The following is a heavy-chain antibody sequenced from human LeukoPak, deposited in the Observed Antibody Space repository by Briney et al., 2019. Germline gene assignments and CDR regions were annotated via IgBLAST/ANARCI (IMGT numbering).Heavy chain of an antibody. D-gene: IGHD3-22*01. V-gene: IGHV3-23*01. CDR2: ISGSGGST. J-gene: IGHJ6*03. Sequence: TGGSLRLSCAASGFTFSSYAMSWVRQAPGKGLEWVSAISGSGGSTYYADSVKGRFTISRDNYKNTLYLQMNSLRAEDTAVYYCAKDRIVVKGYYYYYMDVWGKGTTVTVSS. CDR3: AKDRIVVKGYYYYYMDV. CDR1: GFTFSSYA.